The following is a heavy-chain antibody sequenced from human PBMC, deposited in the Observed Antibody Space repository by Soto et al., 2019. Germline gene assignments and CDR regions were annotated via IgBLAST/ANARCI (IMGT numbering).Heavy chain of an antibody. J-gene: IGHJ4*02. V-gene: IGHV3-21*01. Sequence: EVQLVESGGGLVKPGGSLRLSCAASGFTFSSYSMNWVHQAPGKGLEWVSSISKSSRYIYYADSVKGRFTISRDNAKNSLYLQMNSLRAEDTAVYYCARDYYDSFFDYWGQGTLVTVSS. CDR1: GFTFSSYS. D-gene: IGHD3-22*01. CDR2: ISKSSRYI. CDR3: ARDYYDSFFDY.